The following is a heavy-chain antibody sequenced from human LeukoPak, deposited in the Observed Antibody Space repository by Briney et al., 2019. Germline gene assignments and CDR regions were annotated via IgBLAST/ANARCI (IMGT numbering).Heavy chain of an antibody. CDR2: ISAYNGNT. CDR3: ATVPIRYYYGMDV. V-gene: IGHV1-18*01. CDR1: GYTFTSYG. Sequence: ASVKVSCKASGYTFTSYGISWVRQAPGQGLEWVGWISAYNGNTNYAQKLQGRVTMTTDTSTSTAYMELRSLRSDDTAVYYCATVPIRYYYGMDVWGQGTTVTVSS. D-gene: IGHD3-10*01. J-gene: IGHJ6*02.